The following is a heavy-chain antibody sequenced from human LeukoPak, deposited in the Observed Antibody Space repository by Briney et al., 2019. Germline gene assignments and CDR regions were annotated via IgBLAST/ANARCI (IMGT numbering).Heavy chain of an antibody. CDR2: IIPILGIA. D-gene: IGHD3-3*01. V-gene: IGHV1-69*04. CDR1: GGTFSSYA. J-gene: IGHJ6*02. Sequence: SVKVSCKASGGTFSSYAISWVRQAPEQGLEWMGRIIPILGIANYAQKFQGRVTITADKSTSTAYMELSSLRSEDTAVYYCARAALFRFLGWSQYYYYGMDVWGQGPRSPSP. CDR3: ARAALFRFLGWSQYYYYGMDV.